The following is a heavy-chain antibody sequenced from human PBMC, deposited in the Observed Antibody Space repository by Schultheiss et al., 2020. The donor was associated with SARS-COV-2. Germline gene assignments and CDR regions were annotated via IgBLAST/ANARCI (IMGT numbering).Heavy chain of an antibody. CDR1: GYTFTSYG. CDR3: ARGGIQRHEFDY. Sequence: ASVKVSCKASGYTFTSYGISWVRQAPGQGLEWMGWINPNSGGTNYAQKFQGRVTMTTDTSTSTAYMELRSLRSDDTAVYYCARGGIQRHEFDYWGQGTLVTVSS. V-gene: IGHV1-18*01. CDR2: INPNSGGT. J-gene: IGHJ4*02.